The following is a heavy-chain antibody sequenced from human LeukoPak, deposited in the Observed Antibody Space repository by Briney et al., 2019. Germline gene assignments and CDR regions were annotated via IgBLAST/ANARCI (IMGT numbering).Heavy chain of an antibody. Sequence: GGSLRLSCAASGFSISDYYMTWVRQDPGKGLEWVSTIERGTSTLYAGSVKGRFTISRDNTKNTLYLQMNSLRAEDTAVYYCGRGGYDFDAWGPGTTVSVFS. D-gene: IGHD3/OR15-3a*01. J-gene: IGHJ6*02. CDR1: GFSISDYY. CDR3: GRGGYDFDA. V-gene: IGHV3-69-1*01. CDR2: IERGTST.